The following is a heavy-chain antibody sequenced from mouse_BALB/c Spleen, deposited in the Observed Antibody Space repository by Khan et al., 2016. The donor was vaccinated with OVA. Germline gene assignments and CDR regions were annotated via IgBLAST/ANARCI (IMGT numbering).Heavy chain of an antibody. Sequence: EVELVESGPGLVKPSQSLSLTCSVTGYSITSGYYWNWIRQFPGNRLEWMGYISYDGSNNYNPSLKNRISITRDTSKKQFFLKLNSVTTEDTATYYCASKSYGKGAYWGQGTLVTVSA. V-gene: IGHV3-6*02. CDR2: ISYDGSN. CDR1: GYSITSGYY. CDR3: ASKSYGKGAY. D-gene: IGHD2-1*01. J-gene: IGHJ3*01.